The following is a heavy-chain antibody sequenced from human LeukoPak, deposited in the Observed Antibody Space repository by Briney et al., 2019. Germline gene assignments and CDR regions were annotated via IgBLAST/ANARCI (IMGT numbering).Heavy chain of an antibody. V-gene: IGHV4-59*01. CDR1: GGSISSYY. D-gene: IGHD6-13*01. CDR3: ARAPGSSSWLFDY. J-gene: IGHJ4*02. Sequence: SETLSLTCTVSGGSISSYYWSWLRQPPGKGLEWLGYIYYSGSTNYNPSLKSRVTISVDTSKNQFSLRLSSVTAADTAVYYCARAPGSSSWLFDYWGQGTLVTVSS. CDR2: IYYSGST.